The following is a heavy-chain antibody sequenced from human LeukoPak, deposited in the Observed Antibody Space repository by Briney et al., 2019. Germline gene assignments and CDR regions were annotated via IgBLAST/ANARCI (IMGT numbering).Heavy chain of an antibody. CDR2: INSDGSST. D-gene: IGHD2-15*01. CDR3: ARGVSPPYCSGGSCYSGWFDP. V-gene: IGHV3-74*01. J-gene: IGHJ5*02. CDR1: GFTSSSYW. Sequence: PGGSLRLSCAASGFTSSSYWMHWVRQAPGKGLVWVSRINSDGSSTSYADSVKGRFTISRDNAKNTLYLQMNRLRAEDTAVYYCARGVSPPYCSGGSCYSGWFDPWGQGTLVTVSS.